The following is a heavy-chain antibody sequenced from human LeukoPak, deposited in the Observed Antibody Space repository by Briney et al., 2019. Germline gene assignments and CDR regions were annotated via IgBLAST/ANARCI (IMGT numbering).Heavy chain of an antibody. CDR3: AGRSGSYQRY. V-gene: IGHV4-59*01. J-gene: IGHJ4*02. CDR2: FYYPGST. Sequence: SETLSLTCSVSGDSITSYSWSWIRQPPGKGLEWIGYFYYPGSTKNNNGERTICNPSLKSRVTISADTSKNQFSLKLSSVTAADTAVYYCAGRSGSYQRYWGQGTLVTVSS. CDR1: GDSITSYS. D-gene: IGHD1-26*01.